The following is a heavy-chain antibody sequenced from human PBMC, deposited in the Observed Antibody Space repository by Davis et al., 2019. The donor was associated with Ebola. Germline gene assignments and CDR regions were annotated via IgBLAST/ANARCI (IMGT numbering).Heavy chain of an antibody. CDR2: INPNSGGT. D-gene: IGHD3-3*01. J-gene: IGHJ4*02. CDR3: AKEKVSGSSYYADS. CDR1: GYTFTGYY. V-gene: IGHV1-2*06. Sequence: ASVKVSCKASGYTFTGYYMHWVRQAPGQGLEWMGRINPNSGGTNYAQKFQGRVTMTRDTSISTAYMELSRLRSDDTAVYYCAKEKVSGSSYYADSWGQGTLVTVSS.